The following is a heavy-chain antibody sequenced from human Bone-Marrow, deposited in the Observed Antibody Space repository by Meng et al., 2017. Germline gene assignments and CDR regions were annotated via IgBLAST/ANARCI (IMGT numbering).Heavy chain of an antibody. V-gene: IGHV4-34*01. CDR3: ARAGYDSSGYYYYY. J-gene: IGHJ4*01. CDR1: GWSFSGYY. Sequence: GSLRLSCAVYGWSFSGYYWSWIRQPPGKGLEWIGEINHSGSTNYNPSLKSRVTISVDTSKNQFSLKLSSGTAADTAVDYCARAGYDSSGYYYYYWGQGTLVTVSS. D-gene: IGHD3-22*01. CDR2: INHSGST.